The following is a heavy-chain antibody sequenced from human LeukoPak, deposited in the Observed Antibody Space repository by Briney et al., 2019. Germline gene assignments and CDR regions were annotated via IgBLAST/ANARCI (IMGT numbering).Heavy chain of an antibody. CDR1: GFSFSSYG. CDR2: IGYDASNK. Sequence: GRSLRLSCAASGFSFSSYGIHWVRQAPGKGLEWVAVIGYDASNKYYADSVKGRFTISRDNSKNTLYLQMNSLRTEDTAVYFCAKEIYYDSSAFFDYWGQGTLVTVSA. J-gene: IGHJ4*02. CDR3: AKEIYYDSSAFFDY. V-gene: IGHV3-30*18. D-gene: IGHD3-22*01.